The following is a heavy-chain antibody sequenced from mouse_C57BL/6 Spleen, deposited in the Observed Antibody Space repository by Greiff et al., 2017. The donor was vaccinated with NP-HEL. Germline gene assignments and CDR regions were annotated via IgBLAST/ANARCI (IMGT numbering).Heavy chain of an antibody. V-gene: IGHV1-53*01. CDR3: ARSYYGSSDGYFDV. J-gene: IGHJ1*03. CDR1: GYTFTSYW. D-gene: IGHD1-1*01. CDR2: INPSNGGT. Sequence: VQLQQSGTELVKPGASVKLSCKASGYTFTSYWMYWVKQRPGQGLEWIGNINPSNGGTNYNETFKSKSTLTVDKASSTAYMQMSSLTSEDSAVYYCARSYYGSSDGYFDVWGTGTTVTVSS.